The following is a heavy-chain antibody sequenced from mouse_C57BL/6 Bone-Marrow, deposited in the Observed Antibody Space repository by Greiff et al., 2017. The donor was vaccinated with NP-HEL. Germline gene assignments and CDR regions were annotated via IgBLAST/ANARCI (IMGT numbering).Heavy chain of an antibody. D-gene: IGHD1-1*01. CDR2: ISNGGGST. Sequence: EVMLVESGGGLVQPGGSLKLSCAASGFTFSDYYMYWVRQTPEKRLEWVAYISNGGGSTYYPDTVKGRFTISRDNAKNTLYLQMSRLKSEDTAMYYCARPITTVVATDYAMDYWGQGTSVTVSS. CDR3: ARPITTVVATDYAMDY. CDR1: GFTFSDYY. J-gene: IGHJ4*01. V-gene: IGHV5-12*01.